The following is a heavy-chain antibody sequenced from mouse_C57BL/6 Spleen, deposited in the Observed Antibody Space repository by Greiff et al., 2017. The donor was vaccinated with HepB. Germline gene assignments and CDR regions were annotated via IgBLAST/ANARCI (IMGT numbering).Heavy chain of an antibody. CDR3: ARDRGPYDYDVGFAY. CDR1: GYTFTDYY. Sequence: VQLQQSGPELVKPGASVKISCKASGYTFTDYYMNWVKQSHGKSLEWIGDINPNNGGTSYNQKFKGKATLTVDKSSSTAYMELRSLTSEDSAVYYCARDRGPYDYDVGFAYWGQGTLVTVSA. V-gene: IGHV1-26*01. D-gene: IGHD2-4*01. CDR2: INPNNGGT. J-gene: IGHJ3*01.